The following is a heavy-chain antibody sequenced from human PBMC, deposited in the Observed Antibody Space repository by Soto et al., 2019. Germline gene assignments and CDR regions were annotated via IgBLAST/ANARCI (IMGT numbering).Heavy chain of an antibody. V-gene: IGHV3-9*01. Sequence: GGSLRLSCAASGFTFDDYAMHWVRQAPGKGLEWVSGISWNSGSIGYADSVKGRFTISRDNAKNSLYLQMNSLRAEDTALYYCAKDLRYFDWEGFDYWGQGTLVTVSS. CDR3: AKDLRYFDWEGFDY. D-gene: IGHD3-9*01. J-gene: IGHJ4*02. CDR1: GFTFDDYA. CDR2: ISWNSGSI.